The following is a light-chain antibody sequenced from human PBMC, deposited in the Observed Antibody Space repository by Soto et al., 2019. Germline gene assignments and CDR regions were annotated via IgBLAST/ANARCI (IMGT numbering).Light chain of an antibody. Sequence: ELVMRQSPATLSVSPGERATLSCRASQSVSSNLAWYQQKPGQAPRLLIYGASTRATGIPARFSGSGSGTEFTLTISSLQSEDFAVYYCQQRSNWPPEGLTFGGGTKVDIK. CDR2: GAS. CDR1: QSVSSN. J-gene: IGKJ4*01. V-gene: IGKV3-15*01. CDR3: QQRSNWPPEGLT.